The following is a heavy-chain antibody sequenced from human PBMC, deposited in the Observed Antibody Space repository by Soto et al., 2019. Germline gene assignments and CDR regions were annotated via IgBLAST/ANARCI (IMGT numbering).Heavy chain of an antibody. D-gene: IGHD3-22*01. J-gene: IGHJ3*02. CDR2: IYHSGST. CDR3: ARGLGDSSGYYDAFDI. CDR1: GGSISSGGYS. Sequence: QLQLRESGSGLVKPSQTLSLTCAVSGGSISSGGYSWSWIRQPPGKGLEWIGYIYHSGSTYYNPSLKSRVTISVDRSKNQFSLKLSSVTAADTAVYYCARGLGDSSGYYDAFDIWGQGTMVTVSS. V-gene: IGHV4-30-2*01.